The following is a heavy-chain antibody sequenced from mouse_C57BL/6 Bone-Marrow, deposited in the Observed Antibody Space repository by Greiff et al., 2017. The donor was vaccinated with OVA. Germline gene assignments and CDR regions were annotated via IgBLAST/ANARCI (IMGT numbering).Heavy chain of an antibody. CDR2: INPNYGTT. D-gene: IGHD1-2*01. J-gene: IGHJ1*03. Sequence: VQLQQSGPELVKPGASVKISCKASGYSFTDYYMNWVKQSNGKSLEWIGVINPNYGTTSYNQKFTGKATLTVDQSSSPAYMQLDSRTSEDSAVYYSARCTTARNFDVWGTGTTVTVSS. CDR1: GYSFTDYY. CDR3: ARCTTARNFDV. V-gene: IGHV1-39*01.